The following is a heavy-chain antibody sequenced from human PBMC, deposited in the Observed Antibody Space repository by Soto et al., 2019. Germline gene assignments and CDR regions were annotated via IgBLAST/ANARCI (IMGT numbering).Heavy chain of an antibody. V-gene: IGHV4-39*02. Sequence: SETLSLTCTVSGGSISSSSYYWGWIRQPPGKGLEWIGSIYYSGSTYYNPSLKSRVTMTTETSTSTAYMELRSLRSDDTAVYYCARDPPGGATIKGLGYYYYGMDVWGQGTTVTVSS. J-gene: IGHJ6*02. D-gene: IGHD5-12*01. CDR2: IYYSGST. CDR1: GGSISSSSYY. CDR3: ARDPPGGATIKGLGYYYYGMDV.